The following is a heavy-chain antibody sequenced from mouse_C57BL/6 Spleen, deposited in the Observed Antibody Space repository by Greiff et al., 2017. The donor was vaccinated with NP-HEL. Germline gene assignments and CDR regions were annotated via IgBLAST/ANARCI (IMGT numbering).Heavy chain of an antibody. CDR2: INPNNGGT. CDR1: GYTFTDYY. J-gene: IGHJ4*01. V-gene: IGHV1-26*01. CDR3: ARRIPPYYYGSSYEGYAMDY. D-gene: IGHD1-1*01. Sequence: VQLQQSGPELVKPGASVKISCKASGYTFTDYYMNWVKQSHGKSLEWIGDINPNNGGTSYNQKFKGKATLTVDKSSSTAYMELRSLTSEDSAVYYCARRIPPYYYGSSYEGYAMDYWGQGTSVTVSS.